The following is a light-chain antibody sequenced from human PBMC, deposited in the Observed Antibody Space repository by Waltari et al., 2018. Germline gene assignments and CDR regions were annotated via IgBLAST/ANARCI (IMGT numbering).Light chain of an antibody. Sequence: QSVLTQPPSVSGAPGQRVAISCAGSSSNIGAGYDLHWYQQVPGTAPKLLIYGDNHRPSGVPDRMSGSKSGTSGSLAISGLQAEDEADYYCQSYDSSVSGWVFGGGTKLTVL. J-gene: IGLJ3*02. CDR1: SSNIGAGYD. CDR2: GDN. CDR3: QSYDSSVSGWV. V-gene: IGLV1-40*01.